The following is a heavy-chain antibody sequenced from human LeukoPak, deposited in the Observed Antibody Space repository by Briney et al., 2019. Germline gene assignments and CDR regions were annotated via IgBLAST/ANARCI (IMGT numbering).Heavy chain of an antibody. CDR2: IKSDGSTT. D-gene: IGHD5-18*01. CDR3: ARGVDTHFDY. Sequence: GGSLRLSCAASGFTFSSYWMHWVRQAPGKGLVWVSRIKSDGSTTTYADSVKGQFTISRDNAKNTLYLQMNSLRAEDTAVYYCARGVDTHFDYLGQGTLVTVSS. CDR1: GFTFSSYW. J-gene: IGHJ4*02. V-gene: IGHV3-74*01.